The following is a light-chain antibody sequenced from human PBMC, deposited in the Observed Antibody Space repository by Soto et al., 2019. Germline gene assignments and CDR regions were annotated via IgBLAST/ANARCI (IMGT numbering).Light chain of an antibody. Sequence: IQLTQSPSSLSASVGDRVTITCRASQGISSYLAWYQQKPGKAPKLLIYAASTLQSGVPSRFSGSGSGKDFTLTISNLQPEDFATYYCQQLNSYPWRFGQGTKVEIK. V-gene: IGKV1-9*01. J-gene: IGKJ1*01. CDR3: QQLNSYPWR. CDR2: AAS. CDR1: QGISSY.